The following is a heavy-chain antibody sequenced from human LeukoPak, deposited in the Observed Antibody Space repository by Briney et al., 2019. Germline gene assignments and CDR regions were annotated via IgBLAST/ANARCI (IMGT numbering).Heavy chain of an antibody. CDR3: ARGRPGPAGAGTYDF. CDR1: GYTFTTSD. V-gene: IGHV1-8*01. Sequence: ASVKVSCTASGYTFTTSDINWVRQAPGQGLEWMGWMKPNSGKTGSAQKFQGRLTMTKNTSTSTAYMEVTGLKFEDTAIYYCARGRPGPAGAGTYDFWGQGTLITVSS. CDR2: MKPNSGKT. J-gene: IGHJ4*02. D-gene: IGHD6-13*01.